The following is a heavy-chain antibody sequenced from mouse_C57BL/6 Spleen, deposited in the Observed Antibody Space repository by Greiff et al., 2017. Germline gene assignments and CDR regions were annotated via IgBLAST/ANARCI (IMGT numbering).Heavy chain of an antibody. CDR3: ARDYDGRAYAMDY. D-gene: IGHD2-4*01. V-gene: IGHV1-7*01. J-gene: IGHJ4*01. CDR2: INPSSGYT. CDR1: GYTFTSYW. Sequence: QVQLKESGAELAKPGASVKLSCKASGYTFTSYWMHWVKQRPGQGLEWIGYINPSSGYTKYNQKFKDKATLTADKSSSTAYMQLSSLTYEDSAVXYCARDYDGRAYAMDYWGQGTSVTVSS.